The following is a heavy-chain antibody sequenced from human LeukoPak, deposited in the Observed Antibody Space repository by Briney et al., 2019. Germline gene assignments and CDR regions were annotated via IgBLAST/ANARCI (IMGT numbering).Heavy chain of an antibody. Sequence: TGGSLKLSCATSGITFSRKAMSWVRQAPGKGLEWVSAISGSGDNTYYVDAVRGRFTISRDNSKNTLYLHMNNLRAEDTAVYYCAKLPDCSNDACPQGDYWGQGTLVIVSS. CDR3: AKLPDCSNDACPQGDY. V-gene: IGHV3-23*01. D-gene: IGHD2-8*01. CDR2: ISGSGDNT. J-gene: IGHJ4*02. CDR1: GITFSRKA.